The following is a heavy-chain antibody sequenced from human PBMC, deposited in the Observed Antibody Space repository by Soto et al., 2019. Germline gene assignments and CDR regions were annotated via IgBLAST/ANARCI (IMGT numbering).Heavy chain of an antibody. D-gene: IGHD2-8*01. CDR1: GGSVSNSNYY. CDR2: IYYTGST. J-gene: IGHJ5*02. CDR3: ARDNYCTNGVCFLGWFDP. V-gene: IGHV4-61*01. Sequence: SETLSLTCTVSGGSVSNSNYYWSWIRQPPGEELEWIGYIYYTGSTNYNPSLKSRVTMSIDTSKNQFSLKLSSVTAADTAVYYCARDNYCTNGVCFLGWFDPWGQGTLVTVSS.